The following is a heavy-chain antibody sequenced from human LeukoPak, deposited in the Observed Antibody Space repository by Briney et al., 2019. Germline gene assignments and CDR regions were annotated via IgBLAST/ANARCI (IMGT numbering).Heavy chain of an antibody. CDR2: INPDGGGT. CDR3: ARETVVVVDANYFDY. D-gene: IGHD2-21*01. J-gene: IGHJ4*02. CDR1: GYTFTSYY. V-gene: IGHV1-46*01. Sequence: ASVKVSCKASGYTFTSYYMRWVRQAPGQGLEWMGIINPDGGGTTSAQKFQGRVAMTRDTSTSTFYMEVSSLRFEDTAVYYCARETVVVVDANYFDYWGQGTLVTVSS.